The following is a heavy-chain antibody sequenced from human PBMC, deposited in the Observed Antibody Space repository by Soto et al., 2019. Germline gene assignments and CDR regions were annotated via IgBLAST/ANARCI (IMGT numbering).Heavy chain of an antibody. Sequence: PXGALRLTCVASEFIFNTHCMSWVRQAPGKGLEWVASVNQDGSAKKYGKSVEGRFTISRDNDKNSLYLQMNNLSADDTAVYYGAKCGSGCYYSFWGQGATVTVSS. J-gene: IGHJ6*02. CDR3: AKCGSGCYYSF. CDR1: EFIFNTHC. V-gene: IGHV3-7*03. D-gene: IGHD3-10*01. CDR2: VNQDGSAK.